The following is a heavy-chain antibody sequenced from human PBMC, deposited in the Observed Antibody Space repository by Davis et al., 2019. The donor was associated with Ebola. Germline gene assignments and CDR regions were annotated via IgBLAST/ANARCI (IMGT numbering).Heavy chain of an antibody. D-gene: IGHD3-22*01. Sequence: PSETLSLTCTVSGGSISSGGYYWSWIRQHPGKGLEWIGYIYYSGSTYYNPSLKSRVTISVDTSKNQFSLKLSSVTAADTAVYYCARGTDYYDSSGYGQGDFDYWGQGTLVTVSS. J-gene: IGHJ4*02. V-gene: IGHV4-31*03. CDR2: IYYSGST. CDR3: ARGTDYYDSSGYGQGDFDY. CDR1: GGSISSGGYY.